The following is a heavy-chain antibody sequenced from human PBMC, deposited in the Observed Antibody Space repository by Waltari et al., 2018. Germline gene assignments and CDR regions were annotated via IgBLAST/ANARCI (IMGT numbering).Heavy chain of an antibody. CDR3: AREGSGSYDY. CDR1: GGSISSSSYY. J-gene: IGHJ4*02. Sequence: QLQLQESGPGLVKPSETLSLTCTVSGGSISSSSYYWGWIRQPPGTGLEWIGVFYYSGSTDYTPSLKSRVTISVDTSKNQFSLKLSSVTAADTAVYYCAREGSGSYDYWGQGTLVTVSS. V-gene: IGHV4-39*07. CDR2: FYYSGST.